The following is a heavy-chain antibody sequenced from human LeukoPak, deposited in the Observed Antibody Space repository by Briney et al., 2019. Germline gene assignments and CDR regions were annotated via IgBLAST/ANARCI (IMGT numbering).Heavy chain of an antibody. CDR3: AKDLELGIYNWFDP. CDR1: GFTFSSYG. CDR2: ISYDGSNK. D-gene: IGHD5-24*01. J-gene: IGHJ5*02. V-gene: IGHV3-30*18. Sequence: GGSLRLSCAASGFTFSSYGMHWVRQAPGKGLEWVAVISYDGSNKYYADSVKGRFTISRDNSKNTLYLQINSLRAEDTAVYYCAKDLELGIYNWFDPWGQGTLVTVSS.